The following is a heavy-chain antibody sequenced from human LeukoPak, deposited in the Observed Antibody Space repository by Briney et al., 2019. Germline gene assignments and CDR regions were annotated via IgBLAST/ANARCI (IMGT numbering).Heavy chain of an antibody. CDR1: GFTFGSYA. J-gene: IGHJ4*02. CDR2: ISGSGGST. Sequence: PGGSLRLSCAASGFTFGSYAMGWVRQAPGKGLEWVSAISGSGGSTYYADSVKGRFTISRDNSKNTLYLQMNSLRAEDTAVYYCAKDLGYSSSPAVVWGQGTLVTVSS. D-gene: IGHD6-13*01. CDR3: AKDLGYSSSPAVV. V-gene: IGHV3-23*01.